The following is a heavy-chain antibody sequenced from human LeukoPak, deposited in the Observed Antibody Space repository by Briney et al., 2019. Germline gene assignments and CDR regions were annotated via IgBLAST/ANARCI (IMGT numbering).Heavy chain of an antibody. D-gene: IGHD3-10*01. CDR3: ARGGKRNTMVRGVISPNWFDP. J-gene: IGHJ5*02. CDR2: IYTSGST. Sequence: SETLSLTCTVSGGSISSYYWSWIRQPAGKGLEWIGRIYTSGSTNYNPSLKSRVTMSVDTSKNQFSLKLSSVTAADTAVYYCARGGKRNTMVRGVISPNWFDPWGQGTLVTVSS. V-gene: IGHV4-4*07. CDR1: GGSISSYY.